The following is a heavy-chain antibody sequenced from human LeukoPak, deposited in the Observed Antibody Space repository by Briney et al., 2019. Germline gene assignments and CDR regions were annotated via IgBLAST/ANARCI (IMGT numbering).Heavy chain of an antibody. Sequence: GGSLRLSCAASGFTFSSYAMHWVRQAPGKGLEWVAVISYDGSNKYYADSVKGRFTISRDNSKNTLYLQMNSLRAEDTAVYYCARPSYYYDSSRGPFDYWGQGTLVTVSS. CDR1: GFTFSSYA. D-gene: IGHD3-22*01. CDR3: ARPSYYYDSSRGPFDY. J-gene: IGHJ4*02. V-gene: IGHV3-30-3*01. CDR2: ISYDGSNK.